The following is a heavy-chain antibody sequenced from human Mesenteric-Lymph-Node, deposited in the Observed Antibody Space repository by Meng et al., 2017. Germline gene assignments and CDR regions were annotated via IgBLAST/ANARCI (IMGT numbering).Heavy chain of an antibody. CDR2: ISYDGSNK. CDR1: GFTFSSYA. J-gene: IGHJ4*02. Sequence: GESLKISCAASGFTFSSYAMHWVRQAPGKGLEWVAVISYDGSNKYYADSVKGRFTISRDNSKNTLYLQMNSLRAEDTAVYYCARGWGFGELLVIWGQGTLVTVSS. CDR3: ARGWGFGELLVI. D-gene: IGHD3-10*01. V-gene: IGHV3-30*04.